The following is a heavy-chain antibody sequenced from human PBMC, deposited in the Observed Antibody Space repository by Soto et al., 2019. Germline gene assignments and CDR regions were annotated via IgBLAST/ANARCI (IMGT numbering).Heavy chain of an antibody. CDR3: VRSGHSFGGVM. Sequence: PSETLSLTCSVSGASMNNYYGSWVRQPPGKGLEWIGYMYYSGSSNYNSSLKSRVTISVDTSKNQFSLKLSSVTAADTAVYYCVRSGHSFGGVMWGLGTLVT. CDR1: GASMNNYY. CDR2: MYYSGSS. V-gene: IGHV4-59*01. D-gene: IGHD3-16*01. J-gene: IGHJ4*02.